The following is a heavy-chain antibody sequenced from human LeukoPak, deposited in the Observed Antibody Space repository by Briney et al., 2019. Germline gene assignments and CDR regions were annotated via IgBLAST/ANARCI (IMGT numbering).Heavy chain of an antibody. CDR2: ISAYNGNT. CDR1: GYTFTSYG. D-gene: IGHD2-2*01. Sequence: ASVKVSCKASGYTFTSYGISWVRQAPGQGLEWMGWISAYNGNTNYAQKLQGRVTMTTDTSTSTAYMEMRSLRSDDTAVYYCARGIAVVPAAIIPSYFDYWGQGTLVTVSS. V-gene: IGHV1-18*01. J-gene: IGHJ4*02. CDR3: ARGIAVVPAAIIPSYFDY.